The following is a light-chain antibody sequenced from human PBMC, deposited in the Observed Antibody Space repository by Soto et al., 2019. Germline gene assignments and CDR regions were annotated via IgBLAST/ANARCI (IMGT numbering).Light chain of an antibody. CDR3: SSYAGSNWYV. Sequence: QSVLTQPPSASGSPGQSVTISCTGTNSDVGGYNYVSWYQQYPGKAPKLTIYEVNERPSGVPDRCSGSKSGNTASMTVSGLQTADEDDYYCSSYAGSNWYVFGTGTKVTVL. CDR2: EVN. V-gene: IGLV2-8*01. CDR1: NSDVGGYNY. J-gene: IGLJ1*01.